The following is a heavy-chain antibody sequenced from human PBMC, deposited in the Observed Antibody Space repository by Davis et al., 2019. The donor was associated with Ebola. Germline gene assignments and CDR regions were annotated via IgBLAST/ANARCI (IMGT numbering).Heavy chain of an antibody. J-gene: IGHJ4*02. CDR1: GYSFTNYW. Sequence: GESLKISCKGSGYSFTNYWIGWVRQMPGKGLEWMGMIYPGDFDTRYSPSFQGQVTISADKSISTAYLQWTSLKASDTAMYYCATIAYYDLLTGSSFDYWGQGTLVTVSS. V-gene: IGHV5-51*01. CDR3: ATIAYYDLLTGSSFDY. CDR2: IYPGDFDT. D-gene: IGHD3-9*01.